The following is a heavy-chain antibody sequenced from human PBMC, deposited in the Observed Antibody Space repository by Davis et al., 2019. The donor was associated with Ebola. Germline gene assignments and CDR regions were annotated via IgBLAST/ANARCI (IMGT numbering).Heavy chain of an antibody. CDR1: GFPFRSYA. V-gene: IGHV3-64*04. CDR2: ISSNGGST. Sequence: GESLKISCSASGFPFRSYAMHWVRQAPGKGLEYVSAISSNGGSTYYADSVKGRFTISRHNSKNTLYLQMNSLRAEDTAVYYCARDKAYFDYWGQGTLVTVSS. CDR3: ARDKAYFDY. J-gene: IGHJ4*02.